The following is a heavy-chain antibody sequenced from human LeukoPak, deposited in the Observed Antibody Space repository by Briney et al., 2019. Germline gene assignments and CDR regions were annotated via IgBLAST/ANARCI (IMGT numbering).Heavy chain of an antibody. CDR1: GYTFSSYA. Sequence: GGSLRLSCAAAGYTFSSYAMSWVRQAPGKGLEWVAVISGSGGSTYYADSVRGRFTISRDNSKNTLYLQMNSLRAEDTAVYYCAKDQDRWFDPWGQGTLVTVSS. J-gene: IGHJ5*02. V-gene: IGHV3-23*01. CDR3: AKDQDRWFDP. D-gene: IGHD1-14*01. CDR2: ISGSGGST.